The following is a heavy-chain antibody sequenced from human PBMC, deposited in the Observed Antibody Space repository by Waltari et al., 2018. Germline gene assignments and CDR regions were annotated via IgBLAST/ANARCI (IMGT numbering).Heavy chain of an antibody. D-gene: IGHD6-19*01. CDR1: GYTFTGYY. CDR3: ARVVTSHSGWSTPIDY. V-gene: IGHV1-2*02. CDR2: INPNSGGT. J-gene: IGHJ4*02. Sequence: QVQLVQSGAEVKKPGASVKVSCKASGYTFTGYYMHWVRQAPGQGLEWMGWINPNSGGTNYAQKFQGRVTMTRDTSISTAYMELSRLRSDDTAVYYCARVVTSHSGWSTPIDYWGQGTLVTVSS.